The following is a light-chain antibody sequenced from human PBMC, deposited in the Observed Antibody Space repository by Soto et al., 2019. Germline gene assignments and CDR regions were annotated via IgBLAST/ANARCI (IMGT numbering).Light chain of an antibody. Sequence: EIGLTQSPATLSVSPGERATLSCRASQSVSSCLAWYQQKPGQAPRLLIYDASNRATGIPARFSGSGSGTDFTLTISSLDPEAFAVYYCQQRSNWRTFGQGTKVDTK. CDR2: DAS. J-gene: IGKJ1*01. CDR3: QQRSNWRT. CDR1: QSVSSC. V-gene: IGKV3-11*01.